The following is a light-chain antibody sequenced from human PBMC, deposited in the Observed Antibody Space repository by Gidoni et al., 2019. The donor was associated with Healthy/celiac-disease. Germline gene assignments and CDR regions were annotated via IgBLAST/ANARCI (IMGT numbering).Light chain of an antibody. CDR3: QQYGSSPLT. J-gene: IGKJ4*01. CDR1: QSGSSSY. V-gene: IGKV3-20*01. CDR2: GAS. Sequence: EIVLTQSPGTLSLSPGERATLSGRASQSGSSSYLAWYQQKPGQTPRLLIDGASSRATGIPDMFSGRGSGTDFTLTISRLELEDFAVYYCQQYGSSPLTFGGGTKVEIK.